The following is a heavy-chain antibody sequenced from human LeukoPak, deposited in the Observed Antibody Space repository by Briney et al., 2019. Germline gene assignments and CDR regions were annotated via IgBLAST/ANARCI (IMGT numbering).Heavy chain of an antibody. J-gene: IGHJ4*02. CDR2: ISHDATGT. V-gene: IGHV3-23*01. CDR3: AKRDNSGWYSFDF. Sequence: GGSLRLSCAASGFTFNSYAMTWVRQAPGKGLEWVSSISHDATGTYYSDSVKGRFTISRDNYKNTLYLQMDSLRAEDTALYYCAKRDNSGWYSFDFWGQGTLVTVSS. CDR1: GFTFNSYA. D-gene: IGHD6-19*01.